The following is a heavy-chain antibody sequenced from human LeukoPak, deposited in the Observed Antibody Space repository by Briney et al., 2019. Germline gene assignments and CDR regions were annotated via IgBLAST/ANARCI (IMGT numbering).Heavy chain of an antibody. CDR3: ASYRYSSSCYIY. Sequence: GGSLRLSCAASGFTFSHYWMTWVRQAPGKGLEWVANITQDGSERYSVDSVKGRFTISRDNAKNSLYLQMNSLRAEETAVYFSASYRYSSSCYIYWGQGTLVTVSS. J-gene: IGHJ4*02. D-gene: IGHD6-13*01. CDR2: ITQDGSER. CDR1: GFTFSHYW. V-gene: IGHV3-7*01.